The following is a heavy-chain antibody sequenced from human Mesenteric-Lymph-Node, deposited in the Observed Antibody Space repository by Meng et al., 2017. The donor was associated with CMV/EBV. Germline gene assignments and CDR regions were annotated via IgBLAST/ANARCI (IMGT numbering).Heavy chain of an antibody. CDR3: ARDNTVWSTDYYFDY. CDR2: INRNGGST. CDR1: GFTFDLYD. V-gene: IGHV3-20*04. J-gene: IGHJ4*02. Sequence: GESLKISCAASGFTFDLYDMAWVRQVPGKGLEWVSGINRNGGSTDYAESVKGRFTISRDNAKNSLYLQMNSLRAEDTAVYYCARDNTVWSTDYYFDYWGQGTLVTVSS. D-gene: IGHD5/OR15-5a*01.